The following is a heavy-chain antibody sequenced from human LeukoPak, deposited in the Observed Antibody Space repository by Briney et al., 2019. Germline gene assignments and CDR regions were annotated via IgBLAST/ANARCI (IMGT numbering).Heavy chain of an antibody. V-gene: IGHV3-23*01. J-gene: IGHJ1*01. D-gene: IGHD3-22*01. CDR2: ISGSGGST. CDR3: AKVEKYYYDSSGPKYFQH. CDR1: GFTFSSYA. Sequence: GGSLRLSCAASGFTFSSYAMSWVRQAPGKGLEGVSAISGSGGSTYYADSVKGRFTISRDNSKNTLYLQMNSLRAEDTAVYYCAKVEKYYYDSSGPKYFQHWGQGTLVTVSS.